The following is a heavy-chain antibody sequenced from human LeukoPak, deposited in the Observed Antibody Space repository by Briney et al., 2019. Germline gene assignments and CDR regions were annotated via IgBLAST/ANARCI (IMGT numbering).Heavy chain of an antibody. CDR1: GFTFSDYY. V-gene: IGHV3-11*04. D-gene: IGHD6-13*01. CDR3: ARPPITYSSTKAFDY. J-gene: IGHJ4*02. Sequence: GGSLRLSCAASGFTFSDYYMIWIRQAPGKGLEWVSYISSSGSTVYYADSVKGRFTISRDNSKNTLYLQMNSLRAEDTAVYYCARPPITYSSTKAFDYWGQGTLVTVSS. CDR2: ISSSGSTV.